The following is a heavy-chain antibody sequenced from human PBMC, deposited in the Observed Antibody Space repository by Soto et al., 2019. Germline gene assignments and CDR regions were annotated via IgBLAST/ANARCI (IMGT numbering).Heavy chain of an antibody. Sequence: GWSXRLSCSFSGFTFFDSYMIWIRQAPGKGLEFLSYISPGSRYPAYADSVKGRFTISRDNAKRSLYLQMMSLTAEDTAIYYCVRGGGGGLFAPWGEGTMVNVSS. CDR3: VRGGGGGLFAP. CDR2: ISPGSRYP. V-gene: IGHV3-11*06. CDR1: GFTFFDSY. D-gene: IGHD2-15*01. J-gene: IGHJ3*01.